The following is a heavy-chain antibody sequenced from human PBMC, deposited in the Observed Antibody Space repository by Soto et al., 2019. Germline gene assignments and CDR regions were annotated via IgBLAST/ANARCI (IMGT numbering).Heavy chain of an antibody. CDR1: GYTFTSYY. CDR2: INPSGGST. D-gene: IGHD6-13*01. Sequence: ASVKVSCKASGYTFTSYYMHWVRQAPGQGLEWMGKINPSGGSTSYAQKFQGRVTMTRDTSTSTVYMELSSLRSEDTAVYYCARDRSLVAAGKYYYYYMDVWGKGTTVTVSS. CDR3: ARDRSLVAAGKYYYYYMDV. J-gene: IGHJ6*03. V-gene: IGHV1-46*03.